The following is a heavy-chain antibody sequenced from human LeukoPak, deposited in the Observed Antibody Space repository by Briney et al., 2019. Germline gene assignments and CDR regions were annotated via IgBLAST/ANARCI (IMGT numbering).Heavy chain of an antibody. CDR2: IIPIFGTA. V-gene: IGHV1-69*05. J-gene: IGHJ4*02. CDR3: ARGIAAQPPDY. CDR1: GGTFSSYA. Sequence: ASVKVSCKASGGTFSSYAISWVRQAPGQGLEWMGGIIPIFGTANNAQKFQGRVTITTDESTSTAYMELSSLRSEDTAVYYCARGIAAQPPDYWGQGTLVTVSS. D-gene: IGHD6-13*01.